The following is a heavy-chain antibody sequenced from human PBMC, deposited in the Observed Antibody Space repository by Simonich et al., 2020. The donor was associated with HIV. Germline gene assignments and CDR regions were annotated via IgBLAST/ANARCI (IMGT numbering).Heavy chain of an antibody. CDR3: ARGFYQRLYYFDY. J-gene: IGHJ4*02. CDR1: GGAFSGYY. Sequence: QVQLQQWGAGLLKPSETLSLTCAVYGGAFSGYYWSWIRQPPGKGLEWIGEINHSGSTNYNPSRTSRVTISVDTSKNQFSLKLSSVTAADTAVYYCARGFYQRLYYFDYWGQGTLVTVSS. CDR2: INHSGST. V-gene: IGHV4-34*01. D-gene: IGHD2-2*01.